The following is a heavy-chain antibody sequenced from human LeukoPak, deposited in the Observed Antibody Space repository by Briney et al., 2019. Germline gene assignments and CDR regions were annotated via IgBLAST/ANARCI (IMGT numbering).Heavy chain of an antibody. CDR1: GFTFSSYG. V-gene: IGHV3-48*01. CDR3: ARTVGYGDYSWFDP. Sequence: GGSLRLSCAASGFTFSSYGMHWVRQAPGKGLEWVSFISSSSRTIYYGDSVRGRFTISRDNAKSSLYLQMNSLRAEDTAVYYCARTVGYGDYSWFDPWGQGTLVTVSS. D-gene: IGHD4-17*01. J-gene: IGHJ5*02. CDR2: ISSSSRTI.